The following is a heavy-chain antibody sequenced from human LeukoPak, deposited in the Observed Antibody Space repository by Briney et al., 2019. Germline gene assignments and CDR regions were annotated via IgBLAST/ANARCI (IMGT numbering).Heavy chain of an antibody. Sequence: PGGSLRLSCAASEFTFSSYTMNWVRQAPGKGLEWVSSISSSSSYIYYADSVKGRFTISKNNAKNSLYLQMNSLRAEDTAVYYCARAGYYGSGSQSGWFDPWGQGTLVTVSS. CDR1: EFTFSSYT. CDR2: ISSSSSYI. J-gene: IGHJ5*02. V-gene: IGHV3-21*01. D-gene: IGHD3-10*01. CDR3: ARAGYYGSGSQSGWFDP.